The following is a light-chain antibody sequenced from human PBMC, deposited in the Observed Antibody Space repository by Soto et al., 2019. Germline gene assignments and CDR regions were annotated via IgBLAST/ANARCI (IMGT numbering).Light chain of an antibody. Sequence: EIVLTQSPGTLSLSPGERVTLSCRASQSVSSRYLAWYQQKPAQAPRLLIYGASNRATGIPDRFSGSGSGTDFTLNISRLEPEDFAVYYCQQYGGSPPYTFGQGTKLEIK. CDR3: QQYGGSPPYT. CDR2: GAS. CDR1: QSVSSRY. J-gene: IGKJ2*01. V-gene: IGKV3-20*01.